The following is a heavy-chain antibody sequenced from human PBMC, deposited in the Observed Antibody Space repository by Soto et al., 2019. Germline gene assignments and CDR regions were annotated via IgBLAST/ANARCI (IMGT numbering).Heavy chain of an antibody. V-gene: IGHV3-30-3*01. Sequence: QVQLVESGGGVVQPGRSLRLSCAASGFSFSNYAMHWVRQAPGKGLEWMAVIPYDGDKIHYADSVKGRFTISRDNAKNTLYRQINSLRVEDTAVYYCVRGTCYDCGNNDYWGQGTQVTVSS. CDR1: GFSFSNYA. D-gene: IGHD2-21*02. CDR2: IPYDGDKI. CDR3: VRGTCYDCGNNDY. J-gene: IGHJ4*02.